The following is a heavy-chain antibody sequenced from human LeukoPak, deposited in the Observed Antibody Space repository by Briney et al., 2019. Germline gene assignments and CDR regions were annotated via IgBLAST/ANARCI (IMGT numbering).Heavy chain of an antibody. CDR3: AKDSGLRYYYYGMDV. J-gene: IGHJ6*02. V-gene: IGHV3-74*01. CDR1: GFTFSSYW. Sequence: GGSLRLSCAASGFTFSSYWMHWVRQAPGKGLVWVSRINTDGSSTSYADSVKGRFTISRDNSKNTLYLQMNSLRAEDTAVYYCAKDSGLRYYYYGMDVWGQGTTVTVSS. CDR2: INTDGSST.